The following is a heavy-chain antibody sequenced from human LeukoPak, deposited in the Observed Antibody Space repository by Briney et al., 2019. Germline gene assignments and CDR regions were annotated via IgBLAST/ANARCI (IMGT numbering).Heavy chain of an antibody. V-gene: IGHV3-21*01. CDR3: ARGLAVAGAIIDY. CDR1: GFTFSSYS. J-gene: IGHJ4*02. D-gene: IGHD6-19*01. CDR2: ISSSSSYI. Sequence: PGGSLRLSCVASGFTFSSYSMNWVRQAPGKGLEWVSSISSSSSYIYYADSVKGRFTISRDNAKNSLYLQMNSLRAEDTAVYYCARGLAVAGAIIDYWGQGTLVTVSS.